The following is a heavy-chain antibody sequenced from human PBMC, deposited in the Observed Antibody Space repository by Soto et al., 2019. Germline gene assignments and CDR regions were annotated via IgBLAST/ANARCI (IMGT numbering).Heavy chain of an antibody. Sequence: QVQLQESGPGLVKPSETLSLTCTVSGGSVSSGSYYWSWIRQPPGKGLEWIGYIYYSGSTNYNPSLKSRVTISVDTSKNQFSLKLSPVTAADTAVYYCARDRGPRGSDYCSQGTLVTVSS. CDR1: GGSVSSGSYY. D-gene: IGHD5-12*01. V-gene: IGHV4-61*01. J-gene: IGHJ4*02. CDR3: ARDRGPRGSDY. CDR2: IYYSGST.